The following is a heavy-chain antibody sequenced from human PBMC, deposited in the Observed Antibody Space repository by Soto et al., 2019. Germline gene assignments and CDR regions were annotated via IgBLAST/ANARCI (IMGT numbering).Heavy chain of an antibody. Sequence: GGSLRLSCAASGFTFDDYTMHWVRQAPGKGLEWVSLISWDGGSTYYADSVKGRFTISRDNSKNSLYLQMNSLRTEDTTLYYCAIISRFIVVVIAITHYYYYYYMDVWGKGTTVTVSS. D-gene: IGHD2-21*01. CDR1: GFTFDDYT. CDR2: ISWDGGST. J-gene: IGHJ6*03. CDR3: AIISRFIVVVIAITHYYYYYYMDV. V-gene: IGHV3-43*01.